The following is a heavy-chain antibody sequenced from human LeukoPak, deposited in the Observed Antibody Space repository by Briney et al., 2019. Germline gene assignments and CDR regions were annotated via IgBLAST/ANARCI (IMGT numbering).Heavy chain of an antibody. D-gene: IGHD3-22*01. Sequence: SETLSLTCTVSGCSIRSGSYHWIWIRQPAGKGLEWIGRISTCGNNNYNPSLKRRVTISVDTSKNQFSLKLSSVTAADTAVYYCARDGTYYYDSSGYYYQYNWFDPWGQGTLVTVSS. J-gene: IGHJ5*02. CDR2: ISTCGNN. CDR1: GCSIRSGSYH. V-gene: IGHV4-61*02. CDR3: ARDGTYYYDSSGYYYQYNWFDP.